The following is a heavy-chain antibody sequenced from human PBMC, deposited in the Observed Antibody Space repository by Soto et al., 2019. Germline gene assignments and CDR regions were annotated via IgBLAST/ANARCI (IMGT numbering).Heavy chain of an antibody. J-gene: IGHJ4*02. CDR3: ARAGAVVGDHFDS. CDR1: GGSVSSGSFY. D-gene: IGHD1-26*01. Sequence: SETLSLTCTVSGGSVSSGSFYWSWIRQPPGKGLEWIGYFYYTGSTNYNPSLRSRVTISSDTSKNQFSVKINSVTAADTAVYFCARAGAVVGDHFDSWGQGALVTVSS. CDR2: FYYTGST. V-gene: IGHV4-61*01.